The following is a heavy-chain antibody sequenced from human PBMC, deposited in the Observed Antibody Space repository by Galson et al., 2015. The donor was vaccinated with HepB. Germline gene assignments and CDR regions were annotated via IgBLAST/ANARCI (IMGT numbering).Heavy chain of an antibody. J-gene: IGHJ4*02. CDR3: ASRTYGGNSDY. CDR1: GFTFSSYS. D-gene: IGHD4-23*01. Sequence: SLRLSCAASGFTFSSYSMNWVRQAPGKGLEWVSYISSGSGTVYYADSVKGRFTISRDNAKNSLYLQMNSLTDEDTAVYFCASRTYGGNSDYWGQGTLVTVSS. CDR2: ISSGSGTV. V-gene: IGHV3-48*02.